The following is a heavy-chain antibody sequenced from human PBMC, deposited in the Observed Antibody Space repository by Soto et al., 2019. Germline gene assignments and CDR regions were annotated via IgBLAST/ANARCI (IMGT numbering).Heavy chain of an antibody. Sequence: ASVKVSFKASGGTFSSHAISWVRQAPGQGLEWMGGIIPIFGTANYAQKFQGRVTITADESTSTAYMELSSLRSEDTAVYYCARDKAPGSSFDYWGQGTLVTVSS. CDR1: GGTFSSHA. J-gene: IGHJ4*02. CDR3: ARDKAPGSSFDY. CDR2: IIPIFGTA. D-gene: IGHD1-26*01. V-gene: IGHV1-69*13.